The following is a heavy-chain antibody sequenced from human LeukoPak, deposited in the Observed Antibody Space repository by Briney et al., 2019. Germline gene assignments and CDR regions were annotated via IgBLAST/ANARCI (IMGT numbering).Heavy chain of an antibody. CDR2: FFVSGST. Sequence: SETLSLTCTVSGGSISSSSDYWGWIRQAPGKGLEWIGSFFVSGSTHYNPSLRSRATLFVDTSKNQFSLKLTSMTAADAATYFCARQFATAAADTRGYFDYRGQGTVVGVSS. D-gene: IGHD6-25*01. V-gene: IGHV4-39*01. CDR1: GGSISSSSDY. J-gene: IGHJ4*02. CDR3: ARQFATAAADTRGYFDY.